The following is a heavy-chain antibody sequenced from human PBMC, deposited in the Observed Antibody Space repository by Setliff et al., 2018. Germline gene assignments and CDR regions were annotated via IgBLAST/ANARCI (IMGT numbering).Heavy chain of an antibody. D-gene: IGHD3-10*01. CDR3: AKDKNVRVDYFDY. CDR1: GGSITSGSYY. Sequence: PSQTLSLTCAVSGGSITSGSYYWSWIRQPAGEGLEWIGRLHTSGTTDYNPSLKGRVTIPADTSTNHFSLKLTSVAAADTAVYYCAKDKNVRVDYFDYWGPGTLVTVSS. J-gene: IGHJ4*02. V-gene: IGHV4-61*02. CDR2: LHTSGTT.